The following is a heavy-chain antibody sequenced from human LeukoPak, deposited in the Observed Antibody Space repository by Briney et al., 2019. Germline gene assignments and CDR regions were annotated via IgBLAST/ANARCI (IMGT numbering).Heavy chain of an antibody. CDR1: GYIFTSYW. D-gene: IGHD2-15*01. V-gene: IGHV5-51*01. J-gene: IGHJ3*02. CDR3: ARLKGYCSGGSCDAFDI. Sequence: GESLKISCKGSGYIFTSYWIGWVRQMPGKGLEWMGIIYPGDSDTRYSPSFQGQVTISADKSISTAYLQWSSLKASDTAMYYCARLKGYCSGGSCDAFDIWGQGTMVTVSS. CDR2: IYPGDSDT.